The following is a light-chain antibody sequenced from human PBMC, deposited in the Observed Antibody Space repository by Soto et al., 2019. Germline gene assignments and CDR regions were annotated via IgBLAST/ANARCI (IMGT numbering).Light chain of an antibody. CDR3: QQYYSSPPT. J-gene: IGKJ4*01. Sequence: DIVMTQSPDSLAVSLGERATINCKSSQSVLYSSNNKNYLAWYQQKPGQPPKLLIYWASIRESGVPDRLSGSGSGTDFTLTISSLQAEDMAVYYCQQYYSSPPTFGGGTKVEIK. V-gene: IGKV4-1*01. CDR1: QSVLYSSNNKNY. CDR2: WAS.